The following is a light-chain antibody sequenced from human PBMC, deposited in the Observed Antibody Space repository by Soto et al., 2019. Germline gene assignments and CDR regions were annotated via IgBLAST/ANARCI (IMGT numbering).Light chain of an antibody. CDR3: QQSNNFPYT. J-gene: IGKJ2*01. Sequence: DIQMTQSPSSVSASVGDRIAITCRASHDVGTWLAWYQQKPGKAPKLLISVASNLQSGVPARFSGGGSGTDFTLTISNLQPEDFATYYCQQSNNFPYTFGQGTKLEIK. CDR2: VAS. CDR1: HDVGTW. V-gene: IGKV1-12*01.